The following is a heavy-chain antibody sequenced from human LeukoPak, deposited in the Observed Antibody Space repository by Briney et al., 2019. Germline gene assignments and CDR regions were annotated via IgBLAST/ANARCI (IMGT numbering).Heavy chain of an antibody. D-gene: IGHD2-2*01. V-gene: IGHV6-1*01. CDR3: ARVEYQLLGRYYYYGLDV. CDR2: TYYRSTWYN. CDR1: GDSVSSNSVT. Sequence: SQTLSLTCAISGDSVSSNSVTWNWIRQSPSRGLEWLGRTYYRSTWYNDYAVSVRGRITVNPDTSKNQFSLKLSSVTAADTAMYYCARVEYQLLGRYYYYGLDVWGQGTTVTVSS. J-gene: IGHJ6*02.